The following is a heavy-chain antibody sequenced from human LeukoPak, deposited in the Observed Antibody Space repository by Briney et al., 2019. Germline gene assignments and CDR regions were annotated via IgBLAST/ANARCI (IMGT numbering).Heavy chain of an antibody. V-gene: IGHV4-38-2*02. CDR2: VYHSGST. CDR3: ARSGPYYYHYLDV. Sequence: PSDPLSLTCSVSGYSLTNGYDWVWIRPPPGKGLEWIGAVYHSGSTYYNPSLRSRDSTSVDTSKNQFSLKLSSVTAADTAVYFCARSGPYYYHYLDVWGKGTTVTVSS. D-gene: IGHD3-10*01. J-gene: IGHJ6*03. CDR1: GYSLTNGYD.